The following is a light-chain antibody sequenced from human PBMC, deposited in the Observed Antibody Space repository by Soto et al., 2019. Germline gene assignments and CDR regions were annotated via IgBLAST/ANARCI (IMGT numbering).Light chain of an antibody. J-gene: IGLJ2*01. CDR2: EVS. CDR1: ISDIGTYNL. V-gene: IGLV2-23*02. Sequence: QSALSQPASVSGSPGQSITISCTGSISDIGTYNLVSWYQHHPGKAPKLMIYEVSLRPSGISYRFSASKSGNTASLTISGLQAEDEADYHCCSYGGTDTWVFGGGTKLTVL. CDR3: CSYGGTDTWV.